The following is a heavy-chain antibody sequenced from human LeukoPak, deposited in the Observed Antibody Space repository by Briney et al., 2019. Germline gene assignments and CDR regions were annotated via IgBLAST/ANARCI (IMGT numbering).Heavy chain of an antibody. Sequence: GRSLRLSCAASGFTFSSYGMHWVRQAPGKGLEWVAVIWYDGSNKYYADSVKGRFTISRDNSKNTLYLQMNSLRAEDTAVYYCARDWAVAGPFDYWGQGTLVTVSS. D-gene: IGHD6-19*01. V-gene: IGHV3-33*08. CDR1: GFTFSSYG. J-gene: IGHJ4*02. CDR3: ARDWAVAGPFDY. CDR2: IWYDGSNK.